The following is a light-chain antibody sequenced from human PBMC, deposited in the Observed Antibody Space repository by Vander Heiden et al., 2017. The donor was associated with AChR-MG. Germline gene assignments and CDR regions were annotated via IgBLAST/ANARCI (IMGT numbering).Light chain of an antibody. J-gene: IGKJ1*01. CDR3: KQVEEAPWA. CDR2: GAS. Sequence: EIVLTQSPGTLSSSPGEMATLSCRASPRISSSFLDWYQQRPGQDPRLLIYGASRRGTDIPDRVSGSGSGSEFTLSVSRLEPEDAAVYFCKQVEEAPWAFGQGTKVEIK. V-gene: IGKV3-20*01. CDR1: PRISSSF.